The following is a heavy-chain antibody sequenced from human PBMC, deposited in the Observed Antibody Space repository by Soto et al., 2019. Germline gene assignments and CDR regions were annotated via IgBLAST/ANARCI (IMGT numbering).Heavy chain of an antibody. CDR3: ARGGEPLGYYGLDV. Sequence: SETLSLTCSVSGGSVRSGNHFWNWIRQPPGRGLEWLGYMYYTGVTNYNPSLKSRVSVSVDTSKDQFSLNLTSLTAADTAVYYCARGGEPLGYYGLDVWGQGTTVTVSS. CDR2: MYYTGVT. V-gene: IGHV4-61*01. J-gene: IGHJ6*02. CDR1: GGSVRSGNHF.